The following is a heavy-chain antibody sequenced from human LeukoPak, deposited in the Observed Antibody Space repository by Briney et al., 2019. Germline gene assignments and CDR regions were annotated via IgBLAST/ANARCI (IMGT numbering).Heavy chain of an antibody. J-gene: IGHJ4*02. CDR2: IKSKTDGGTT. V-gene: IGHV3-15*01. CDR1: GFTFSNAW. D-gene: IGHD3-16*02. Sequence: KPGGSLRLSCAASGFTFSNAWMSWVRQAPGKGLEWVGRIKSKTDGGTTDYAAPVKGRFTISRDDSKNTLYLQMNSLKTEDTAVYYCHYDYVWGSYRYAPLIDYWGQGTLVTVSS. CDR3: HYDYVWGSYRYAPLIDY.